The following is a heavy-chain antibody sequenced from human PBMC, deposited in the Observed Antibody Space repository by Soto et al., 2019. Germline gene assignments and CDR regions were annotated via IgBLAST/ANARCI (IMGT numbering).Heavy chain of an antibody. V-gene: IGHV4-59*01. Sequence: PPETLSPTCTASGDSISSYSWRWIRLPPGKGLEWIGYIYYSGSTNYNPSLKSRVTISVDTSKNQFSLKLSSVTAADTAVYYCARDAGLATVVTPGYFDYWGQGTLVTVSS. CDR3: ARDAGLATVVTPGYFDY. CDR2: IYYSGST. J-gene: IGHJ4*02. CDR1: GDSISSYS. D-gene: IGHD4-17*01.